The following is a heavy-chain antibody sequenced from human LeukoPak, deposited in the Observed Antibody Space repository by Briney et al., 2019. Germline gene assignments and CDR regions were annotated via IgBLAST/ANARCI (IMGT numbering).Heavy chain of an antibody. D-gene: IGHD3-10*01. J-gene: IGHJ6*02. V-gene: IGHV3-7*05. CDR2: INQDASEK. CDR3: STVRLPYYYGMDV. Sequence: GGSLSLPCRVSVFILCVCCIMLPRQAPGKGLEWVANINQDASEKYHVVSVKGRFTISRDNAKNSLYLQMNSLRAEDTAVYYCSTVRLPYYYGMDVWGQGTTVTVSS. CDR1: VFILCVCC.